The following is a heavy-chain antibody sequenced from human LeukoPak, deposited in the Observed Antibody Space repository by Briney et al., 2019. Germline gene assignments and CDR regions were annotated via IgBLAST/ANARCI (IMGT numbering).Heavy chain of an antibody. Sequence: SETLSLTCAVCGRSFSGYYWSWIRQPPGKGLEWIGEINHSGSTNYNPSLKSRVTISVDTSKNQFSLKLSSVTAADTAVYYCARDGVVVTAPFDYWGQGTLVTVSS. V-gene: IGHV4-34*01. J-gene: IGHJ4*02. CDR2: INHSGST. CDR1: GRSFSGYY. D-gene: IGHD2-21*02. CDR3: ARDGVVVTAPFDY.